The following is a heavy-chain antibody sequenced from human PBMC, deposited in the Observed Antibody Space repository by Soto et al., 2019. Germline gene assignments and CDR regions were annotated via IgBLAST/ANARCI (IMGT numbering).Heavy chain of an antibody. J-gene: IGHJ4*02. CDR3: ARRSVAGTSVASIDY. Sequence: GESLKISCKGSGYSFTSYWIGWVRQMPGKGLEWMGIIYPGDSDTRYSPSFQGQVTISADKSISTAYLQWSSLKASDTATYYCARRSVAGTSVASIDYWGQGTLVTVSS. D-gene: IGHD6-19*01. CDR2: IYPGDSDT. CDR1: GYSFTSYW. V-gene: IGHV5-51*01.